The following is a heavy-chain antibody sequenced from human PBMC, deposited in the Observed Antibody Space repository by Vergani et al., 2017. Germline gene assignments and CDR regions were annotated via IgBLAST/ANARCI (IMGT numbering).Heavy chain of an antibody. Sequence: QVQLQQWGAGLLKPSETLSLTCAVYGGSFSSYYWSWIRQPPGKGLEWIGYIYYSGSTNYNPSLKSRVTISVDTSKNQFSLKLSSVTAADTAVYYCARVIVVVPAANLDWYFDLWGRGTLVTVSS. D-gene: IGHD2-2*01. CDR1: GGSFSSYY. CDR3: ARVIVVVPAANLDWYFDL. CDR2: IYYSGST. J-gene: IGHJ2*01. V-gene: IGHV4-34*11.